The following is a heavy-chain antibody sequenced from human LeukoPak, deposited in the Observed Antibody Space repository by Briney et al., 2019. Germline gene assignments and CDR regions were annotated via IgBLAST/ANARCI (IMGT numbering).Heavy chain of an antibody. CDR1: GGTFSSYA. V-gene: IGHV1-69*04. CDR3: ALLTSSDY. Sequence: PVKVSCKASGGTFSSYAISWVRQAPGQGLEWMGRIIPILGIANYAQKFQGRVTITADKSTSTAYMELSSLRSEDTAVYYCALLTSSDYWGQGTLVTASS. J-gene: IGHJ4*02. CDR2: IIPILGIA.